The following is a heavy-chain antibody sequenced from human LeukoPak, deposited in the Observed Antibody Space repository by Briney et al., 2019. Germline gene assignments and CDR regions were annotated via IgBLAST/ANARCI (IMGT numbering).Heavy chain of an antibody. CDR3: ARGKLVVAARERAFDY. CDR2: INSDGSST. Sequence: PGGSLRLSCAASGFTFSSYWMHWVRQAPGKGLVWVSCINSDGSSTSYADSVKGRFTISRDNAKNTLYLQMNSLRAEDTAVYYCARGKLVVAARERAFDYWGQGTLVTVSS. CDR1: GFTFSSYW. J-gene: IGHJ4*02. D-gene: IGHD2-15*01. V-gene: IGHV3-74*01.